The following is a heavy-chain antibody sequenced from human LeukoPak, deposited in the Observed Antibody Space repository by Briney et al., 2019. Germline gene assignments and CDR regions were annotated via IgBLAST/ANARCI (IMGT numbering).Heavy chain of an antibody. CDR1: GFTVSSSY. J-gene: IGHJ4*02. CDR2: IYSGGNT. CDR3: AKDGHIVVVVAATWGYFDY. Sequence: GGSLRLSCAASGFTVSSSYMSWVRQAPGKGLEYVSVIYSGGNTYYAGSVKGRFTISRDNSKNTLYLQMNSLRAEDTAVYYCAKDGHIVVVVAATWGYFDYWGQGTLVTVSS. D-gene: IGHD2-15*01. V-gene: IGHV3-53*01.